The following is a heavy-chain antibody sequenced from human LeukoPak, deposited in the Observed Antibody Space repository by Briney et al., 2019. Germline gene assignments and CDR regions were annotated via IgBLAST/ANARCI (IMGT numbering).Heavy chain of an antibody. CDR2: IKEDGTYT. Sequence: GGSLRLSCAASGFSFSKYWMHWVRQTPGEGLVWVSRIKEDGTYTSYADSVKGRFTISRDNARNTVFLQMNSLRAKDTAVYYCARDFDMGITPGDDFDFWGQGTLVTVSS. D-gene: IGHD3-9*01. CDR3: ARDFDMGITPGDDFDF. V-gene: IGHV3-74*01. J-gene: IGHJ4*02. CDR1: GFSFSKYW.